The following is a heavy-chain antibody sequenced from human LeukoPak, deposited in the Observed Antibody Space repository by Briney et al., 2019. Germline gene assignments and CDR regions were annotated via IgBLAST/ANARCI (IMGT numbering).Heavy chain of an antibody. CDR3: ARQSLWFGELNAAFDI. CDR2: IYSGGST. D-gene: IGHD3-10*01. Sequence: PGGSLRLSCAVSGFTVSSNYMSWVRQAPGKGLEWVSVIYSGGSTYYTDSVRGGFTISRDNSKNTLYLQMNSLRAEDTAVYYCARQSLWFGELNAAFDIWGQGTMVTVSS. J-gene: IGHJ3*02. V-gene: IGHV3-53*01. CDR1: GFTVSSNY.